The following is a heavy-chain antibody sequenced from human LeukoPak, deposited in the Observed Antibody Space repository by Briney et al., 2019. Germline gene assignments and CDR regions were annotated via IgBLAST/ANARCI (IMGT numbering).Heavy chain of an antibody. CDR3: ARGGRFLDY. J-gene: IGHJ4*02. Sequence: GRSLRLSCAASEFTFSSYAMHWVRQAPGTGLEWVAAISYDGSRKCYADSVKGRLAVSRDNSKNTLYLQMNTLRAEDSAVYYCARGGRFLDYWGQGTLVTVSS. D-gene: IGHD3-3*01. V-gene: IGHV3-30*03. CDR1: EFTFSSYA. CDR2: ISYDGSRK.